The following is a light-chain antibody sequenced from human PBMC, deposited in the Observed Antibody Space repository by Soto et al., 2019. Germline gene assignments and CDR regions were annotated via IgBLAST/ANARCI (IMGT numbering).Light chain of an antibody. CDR2: NAS. Sequence: EIVLTQSPGTLSLSPGERATLSCRASQSVTNFLAWYQQKPGQSPSLLIYNASHRATDIPARFSGSGSGTDFTLTISSLEPEDFAVYYCQQRYRWPETFGQGTKVDI. V-gene: IGKV3-11*01. CDR1: QSVTNF. J-gene: IGKJ1*01. CDR3: QQRYRWPET.